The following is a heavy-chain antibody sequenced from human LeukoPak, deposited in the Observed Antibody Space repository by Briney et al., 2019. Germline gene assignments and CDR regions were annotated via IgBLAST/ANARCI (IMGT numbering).Heavy chain of an antibody. CDR3: ARGSSTNCYGGNCFYYYMAV. CDR2: TSFDGTTK. CDR1: GFTFSTYA. D-gene: IGHD2-2*01. J-gene: IGHJ6*03. Sequence: GGSLRLSCAASGFTFSTYAMHWVRQAPAKGLERVAVTSFDGTTKYYADSVKGRFTVSRDNSKNTLILQMNSLRDEDTAVYYCARGSSTNCYGGNCFYYYMAVWGKGTTVTVCS. V-gene: IGHV3-30*04.